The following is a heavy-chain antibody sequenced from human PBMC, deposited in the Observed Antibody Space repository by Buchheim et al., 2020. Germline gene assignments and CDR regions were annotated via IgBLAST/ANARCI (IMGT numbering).Heavy chain of an antibody. CDR2: IYYSGST. CDR1: CGSISSGGYY. CDR3: ARGNAYQLLPYYYYYGMDV. J-gene: IGHJ6*02. V-gene: IGHV4-31*03. Sequence: QVQLQESGPGLVKPSQTLSLTCTVSCGSISSGGYYWSWIRQHPGKGLEWIGYIYYSGSTYYNPSLKRRVNISVDTSKNQFSLKLSTVTAADTAVYYCARGNAYQLLPYYYYYGMDVWGQGTT. D-gene: IGHD2-2*01.